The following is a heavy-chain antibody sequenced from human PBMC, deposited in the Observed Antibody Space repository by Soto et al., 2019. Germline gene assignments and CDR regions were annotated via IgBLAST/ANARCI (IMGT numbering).Heavy chain of an antibody. D-gene: IGHD5-12*01. V-gene: IGHV4-59*01. CDR3: ARGDIARWFDP. CDR1: GGSISSYY. CDR2: IYYSGST. Sequence: PSETLSLTCTVSGGSISSYYWSWIRQPPGKGLEWIGYIYYSGSTNYNPSLKSRVTISVDTSKNQFSLKLSSVTAADTAVYYCARGDIARWFDPWGQGTLVTVCS. J-gene: IGHJ5*02.